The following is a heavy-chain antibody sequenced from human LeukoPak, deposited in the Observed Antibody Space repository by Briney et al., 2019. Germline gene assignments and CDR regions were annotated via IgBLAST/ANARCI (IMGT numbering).Heavy chain of an antibody. CDR1: GSAFSGYT. CDR3: ALASYGYDRWFPEPPDQ. CDR2: IITNLAST. V-gene: IGHV1-69*13. Sequence: SVKVSCKASGSAFSGYTITWVREAPEQGLEWVGGIITNLASTNYGQKFQGRVTISADDSTSTAYMQLRSLTSEDTAFHYCALASYGYDRWFPEPPDQWGQGTLVTVSS. J-gene: IGHJ4*02. D-gene: IGHD5-12*01.